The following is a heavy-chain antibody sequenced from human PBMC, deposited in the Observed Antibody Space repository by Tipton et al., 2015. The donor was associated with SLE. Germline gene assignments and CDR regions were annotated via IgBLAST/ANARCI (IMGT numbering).Heavy chain of an antibody. V-gene: IGHV4-38-2*01. CDR3: ARRAVALNPFDY. D-gene: IGHD6-19*01. CDR1: GYSISSGYY. J-gene: IGHJ4*02. Sequence: TLSLTCAVSGYSISSGYYWGWIRQPPGKGLEWIGEINHSGSTNYNPSLKSRVTISVDTSKNQFSLKLSSVTAADTAVYYCARRAVALNPFDYWGQGTLVTVSS. CDR2: INHSGST.